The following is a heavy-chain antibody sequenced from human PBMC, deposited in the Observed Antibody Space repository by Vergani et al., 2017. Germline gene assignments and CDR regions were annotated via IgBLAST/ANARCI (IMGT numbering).Heavy chain of an antibody. V-gene: IGHV4-31*03. CDR1: GGSISSGGYY. J-gene: IGHJ5*02. D-gene: IGHD3-9*01. CDR2: IYYSGST. CDR3: ARGDYDILTGSYNWFDP. Sequence: QVQLQESGPGLVKPSQTLSLTCTVSGGSISSGGYYWSWIRPHPGKGLEWIGYIYYSGSTYYNPSLKSRVTISVDTSKNQFSLKLSSVTAADTAVYYCARGDYDILTGSYNWFDPWGQGTLVTVSS.